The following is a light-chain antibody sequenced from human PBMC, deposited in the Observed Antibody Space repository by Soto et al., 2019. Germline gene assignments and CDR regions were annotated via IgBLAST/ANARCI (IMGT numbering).Light chain of an antibody. CDR2: DAS. V-gene: IGKV3-20*01. CDR3: QQYGGSPWT. J-gene: IGKJ1*01. CDR1: QSIANNY. Sequence: EFALTQSPCTLSFSPVARSTLSFRASQSIANNYLTWYQQKPGQAPRVLIYDASTRAAGIPDRFSGSGSGTDFTLTISRLEPEDSAVYYCQQYGGSPWTFGQGTKVDIK.